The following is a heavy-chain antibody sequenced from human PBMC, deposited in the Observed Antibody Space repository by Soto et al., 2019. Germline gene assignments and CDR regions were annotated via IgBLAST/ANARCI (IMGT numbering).Heavy chain of an antibody. Sequence: QVQHVQSGAEVKKPGDSVKVSCKASGYSFTGHYMHWVRRAPGQGLEWMGWVNLNTGGTDYAQECQGRVTMTTATSSRTVYLEVTRLKFDDTAIYYCARDPSSFLGRVYGMDVWGQGTAVPVSS. CDR1: GYSFTGHY. CDR3: ARDPSSFLGRVYGMDV. CDR2: VNLNTGGT. V-gene: IGHV1-2*02. J-gene: IGHJ6*02.